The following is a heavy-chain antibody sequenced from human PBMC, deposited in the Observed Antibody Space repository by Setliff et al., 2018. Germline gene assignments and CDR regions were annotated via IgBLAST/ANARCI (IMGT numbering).Heavy chain of an antibody. Sequence: SVKVSCKASGYTFINYEINWVRQATGQGLEWMGGIIPIFGTANYAQKFQGRVTITTDESTSTAYMELSSLRSEDTAVYYCARDRIPSSSWLRYYYYGMDVWGQGTTVTVSS. J-gene: IGHJ6*02. CDR3: ARDRIPSSSWLRYYYYGMDV. CDR1: GYTFINYE. D-gene: IGHD6-13*01. CDR2: IIPIFGTA. V-gene: IGHV1-69*05.